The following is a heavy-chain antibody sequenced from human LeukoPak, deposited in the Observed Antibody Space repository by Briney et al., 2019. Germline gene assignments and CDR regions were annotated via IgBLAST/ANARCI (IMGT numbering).Heavy chain of an antibody. Sequence: TPSETLSLTCTVSGGSISSYYWSWIRQPPGKGLEWIGYIYYSGSTNYNPSLKSRVAISVDTSKNQFSLKLSSVTAADTAVYYCARAIRRRLRGYSYGYFDAFDIWGQGTMVTVSS. CDR2: IYYSGST. V-gene: IGHV4-59*01. D-gene: IGHD5-18*01. CDR3: ARAIRRRLRGYSYGYFDAFDI. J-gene: IGHJ3*02. CDR1: GGSISSYY.